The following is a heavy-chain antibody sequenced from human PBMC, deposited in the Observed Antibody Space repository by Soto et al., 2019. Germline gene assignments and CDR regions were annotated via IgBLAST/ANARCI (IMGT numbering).Heavy chain of an antibody. D-gene: IGHD6-13*01. CDR2: INPSGGST. Sequence: GASVKVSCKASGYTFTSYYMHWVRQAPGQGLEWMGIINPSGGSTSYAQKFQGRVTMTRDTSTSTVYMELSSLRSEDTAVYYCARERRQGEKQLARHFEYWGQGTLVIVSS. J-gene: IGHJ4*02. CDR3: ARERRQGEKQLARHFEY. V-gene: IGHV1-46*01. CDR1: GYTFTSYY.